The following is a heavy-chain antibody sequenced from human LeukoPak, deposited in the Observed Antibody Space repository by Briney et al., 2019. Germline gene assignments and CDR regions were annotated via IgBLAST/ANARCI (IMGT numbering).Heavy chain of an antibody. CDR2: INTNTGNP. V-gene: IGHV7-4-1*02. Sequence: GASVKVSCKASGYTFTGYYMHWVRQAPGQGLEWMGWINTNTGNPTYAQGFTGRFVFSLDTSVSTAYLQISSLKAEDTAVYYCARGGASSSWYVPGYMDVWGKGTTVTVSS. CDR1: GYTFTGYY. D-gene: IGHD6-13*01. J-gene: IGHJ6*03. CDR3: ARGGASSSWYVPGYMDV.